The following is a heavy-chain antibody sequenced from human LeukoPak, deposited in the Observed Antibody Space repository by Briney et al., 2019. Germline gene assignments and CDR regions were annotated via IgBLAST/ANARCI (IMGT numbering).Heavy chain of an antibody. CDR2: IIPISGGT. V-gene: IGHV1-69*13. CDR3: ARKLRLGGNLLDP. D-gene: IGHD1-26*01. CDR1: GGTFTSYA. J-gene: IGHJ5*02. Sequence: ASVKVSCKTSGGTFTSYAITWVRQAPGQGIEWMGKIIPISGGTNYAQKCQGRVTFTAGESTSTAYMELSSLRSEDTALYYCARKLRLGGNLLDPWGQGTLVTVSS.